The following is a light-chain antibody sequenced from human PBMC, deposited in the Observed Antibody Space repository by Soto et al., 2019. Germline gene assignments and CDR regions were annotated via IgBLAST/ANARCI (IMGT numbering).Light chain of an antibody. J-gene: IGLJ1*01. V-gene: IGLV2-14*01. Sequence: QSALTQPASVSGSPGQSVTISCTGASSDVGGYDYVSWYQHHPGKAPKLILFEVNNRPSGVSNHFSGSKSGNTASLIISGLQADDEADYYCSSYSTTSTLVFGSRTKVTVL. CDR1: SSDVGGYDY. CDR3: SSYSTTSTLV. CDR2: EVN.